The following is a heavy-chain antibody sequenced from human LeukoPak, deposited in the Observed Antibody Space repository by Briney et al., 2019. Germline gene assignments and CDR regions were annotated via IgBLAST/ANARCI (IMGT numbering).Heavy chain of an antibody. V-gene: IGHV3-23*01. CDR2: XTGSDGSS. J-gene: IGHJ4*02. CDR1: GFTFTNYA. CDR3: AKWGDYDILTGYYVPDY. D-gene: IGHD3-9*01. Sequence: GGSLRLSCVASGFTFTNYAMSWVRQAPGKGLXXXXXXTGSDGSSYYADSVKGRFAISRDNSKNTLYLQVNSLRAEDTAVYYCAKWGDYDILTGYYVPDYWGQGTLVTVSS.